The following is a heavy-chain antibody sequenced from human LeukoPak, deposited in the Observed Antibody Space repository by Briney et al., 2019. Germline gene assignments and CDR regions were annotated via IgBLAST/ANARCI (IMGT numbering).Heavy chain of an antibody. CDR3: AREGYYYDSSGYYHYYFDY. D-gene: IGHD3-22*01. CDR1: GFTFSSYS. V-gene: IGHV3-48*01. CDR2: ISSSSSTI. Sequence: GGSLRLSCAASGFTFSSYSMNWVRQAPGKGLEWVSYISSSSSTIYYADSVKGRFTISRDNAKNSLYLQMNSLRAEDTAVYYCAREGYYYDSSGYYHYYFDYWGQGTLVTVSS. J-gene: IGHJ4*02.